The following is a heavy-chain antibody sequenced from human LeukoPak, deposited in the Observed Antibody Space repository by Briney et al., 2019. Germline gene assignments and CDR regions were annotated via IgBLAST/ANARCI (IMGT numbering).Heavy chain of an antibody. CDR3: ARELEVVAATFAIPVWFDP. CDR2: IKQDGSEK. CDR1: GFTFSSYW. V-gene: IGHV3-7*01. D-gene: IGHD2-15*01. Sequence: PGGSLRLSCAASGFTFSSYWMSWVRQAPGKGLEWVANIKQDGSEKYYVDSVKGRFTISRDNAKNSLYLQMNSLRAEDTAVYYCARELEVVAATFAIPVWFDPWGQGTLVTVSS. J-gene: IGHJ5*02.